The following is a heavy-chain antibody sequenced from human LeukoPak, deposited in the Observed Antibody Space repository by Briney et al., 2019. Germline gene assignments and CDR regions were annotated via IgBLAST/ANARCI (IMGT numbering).Heavy chain of an antibody. V-gene: IGHV4-34*01. CDR3: ARAWAVAGLFDY. Sequence: SETLSLTCAVYGGSFSGYFWSWIRQPPGKGLEWIGEINHSGSTNYNPSLKSRVTLSVDKSKNQFSLKLSSVTVADTAVYYCARAWAVAGLFDYWGQGTLVTVSS. CDR2: INHSGST. J-gene: IGHJ4*02. D-gene: IGHD6-19*01. CDR1: GGSFSGYF.